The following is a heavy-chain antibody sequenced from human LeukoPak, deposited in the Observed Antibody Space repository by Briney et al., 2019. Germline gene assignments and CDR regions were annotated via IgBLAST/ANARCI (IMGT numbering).Heavy chain of an antibody. J-gene: IGHJ3*02. CDR1: GFTFSSYW. CDR2: ISADGSFT. D-gene: IGHD1-1*01. Sequence: GGSLRLSCAASGFTFSSYWMHWVRQAPGKGLVWVTRISADGSFTLYADSVKGRFTNSRDNAKNTLYLQMNSLRAEDTAVYYCATANSGPDIWGQGTTVTVSS. V-gene: IGHV3-74*01. CDR3: ATANSGPDI.